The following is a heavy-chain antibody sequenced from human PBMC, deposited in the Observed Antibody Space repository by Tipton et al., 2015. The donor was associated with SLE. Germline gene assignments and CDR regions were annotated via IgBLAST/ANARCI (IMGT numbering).Heavy chain of an antibody. V-gene: IGHV3-7*01. CDR1: GFTFSSSW. CDR3: ARGKYYFDY. CDR2: IKEDGSEK. D-gene: IGHD2/OR15-2a*01. J-gene: IGHJ4*02. Sequence: SLRLSCAASGFTFSSSWMNWVRLAPGKGLEWVANIKEDGSEKHYVDSVKDRLTISRDNAKNSLYLQMNILRDEDTAVYYCARGKYYFDYWGQGALVTVSS.